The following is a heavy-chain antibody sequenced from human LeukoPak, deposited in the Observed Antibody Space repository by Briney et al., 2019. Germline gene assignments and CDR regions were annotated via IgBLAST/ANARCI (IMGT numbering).Heavy chain of an antibody. Sequence: GGSLRLSCAASGFIFRSYGMHWGRQAPGKGLEYVSAISSNGGRTYYANSVKGRFTISRDNSRNTLYLQMGSLRAEDMAVYYCATYYYDSGGFHFHHWGQGTLVTVSS. CDR2: ISSNGGRT. J-gene: IGHJ1*01. D-gene: IGHD3-22*01. CDR3: ATYYYDSGGFHFHH. V-gene: IGHV3-64*01. CDR1: GFIFRSYG.